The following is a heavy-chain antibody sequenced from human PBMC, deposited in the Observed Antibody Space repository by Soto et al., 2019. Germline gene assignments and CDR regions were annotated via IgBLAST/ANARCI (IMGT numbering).Heavy chain of an antibody. Sequence: GESLNISCKGSGYYYPDYWITWVRQKPGKGLESMGRIDPDDSYTYYSPSFQGHVTISADKSINTAYLQWRSLKASDTAMYYCAPSLVVGELSWGQGPLVTVS. J-gene: IGHJ5*02. CDR1: GYYYPDYW. D-gene: IGHD1-26*01. CDR3: APSLVVGELS. CDR2: IDPDDSYT. V-gene: IGHV5-10-1*01.